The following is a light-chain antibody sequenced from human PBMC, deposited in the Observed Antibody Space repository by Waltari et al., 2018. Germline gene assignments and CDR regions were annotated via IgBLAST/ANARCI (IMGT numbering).Light chain of an antibody. CDR2: FGS. CDR3: QQSRQWPRRT. Sequence: EIVMTQSPVTMSVSPGEGVTLHCTASESVGTDVAWYRHKPGQPPRLLIYFGSTRATGVPARISGSGSGTDFSLTISSLESEDFAFYYCQQSRQWPRRTFGQGTKLE. V-gene: IGKV3D-15*01. J-gene: IGKJ2*01. CDR1: ESVGTD.